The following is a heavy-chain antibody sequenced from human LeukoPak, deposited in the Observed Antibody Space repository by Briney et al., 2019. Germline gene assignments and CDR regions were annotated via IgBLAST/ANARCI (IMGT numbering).Heavy chain of an antibody. CDR3: AKDLGYSYGYGFDY. Sequence: PGGSLRLSCAASGFTFSSYWMSWVRQAPGKGLEWVANIKQDGSEKYYVDSVKGRFTISRDNSKNTLYLQMNSLRAEDTAVYYCAKDLGYSYGYGFDYWGQGTLVTVSS. CDR2: IKQDGSEK. J-gene: IGHJ4*02. V-gene: IGHV3-7*03. CDR1: GFTFSSYW. D-gene: IGHD5-18*01.